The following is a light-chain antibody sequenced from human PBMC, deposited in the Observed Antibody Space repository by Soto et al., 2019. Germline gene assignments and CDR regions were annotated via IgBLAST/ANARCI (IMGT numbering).Light chain of an antibody. CDR3: SSYAGNNIVV. CDR1: SSDVGGYNY. J-gene: IGLJ2*01. Sequence: QSALTQPPSASGSPGQSVTISCTGTSSDVGGYNYVSWYQQHPGKAPKLMIYEVSKRPSGVPDRFSGSKSGNTASLTVSGLQAEDGGDYYCSSYAGNNIVVFGGGTKLTVL. CDR2: EVS. V-gene: IGLV2-8*01.